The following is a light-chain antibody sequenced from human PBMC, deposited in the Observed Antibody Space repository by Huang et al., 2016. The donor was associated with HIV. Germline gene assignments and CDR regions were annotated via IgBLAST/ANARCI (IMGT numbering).Light chain of an antibody. V-gene: IGKV4-1*01. CDR2: WAS. Sequence: DIVMTQSPDSLAVSLGERATINCKSSQSVLFSSNNENFLAWYQQKPGQPPKLLIYWASTREAGVPDRFSGSGSWTDFTLTISSLQAEDVAVYYCQQYYDTPYTFGQGTKLEIK. J-gene: IGKJ2*01. CDR1: QSVLFSSNNENF. CDR3: QQYYDTPYT.